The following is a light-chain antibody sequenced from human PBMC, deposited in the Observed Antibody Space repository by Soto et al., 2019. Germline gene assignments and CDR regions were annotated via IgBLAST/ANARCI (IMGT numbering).Light chain of an antibody. V-gene: IGKV2-28*01. J-gene: IGKJ4*01. CDR1: QSLLHSNGYNY. CDR2: LGS. Sequence: DIVMTQSPLSLPVTPGEPASISCRSSQSLLHSNGYNYLDWYLQKPGQSPQFLIYLGSNRSSGVPDRFSGSGSGTDFTLKISRVEAEDVGVYYYMEALQTPRVTFGRGTKVEIK. CDR3: MEALQTPRVT.